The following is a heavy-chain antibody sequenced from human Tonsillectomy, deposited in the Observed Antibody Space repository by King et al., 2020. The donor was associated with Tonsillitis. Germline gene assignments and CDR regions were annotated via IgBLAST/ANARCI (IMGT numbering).Heavy chain of an antibody. V-gene: IGHV4-61*02. J-gene: IGHJ6*03. D-gene: IGHD3/OR15-3a*01. CDR3: AREGRGGLYFYYYYMDV. CDR2: IYTSGNT. CDR1: GGAISSGTYY. Sequence: QLQESGPGLVKPSQTLSLTCTVSGGAISSGTYYWNWIRQPAGKGLEWIGRIYTSGNTPYNPSLKSRVTISVDTSKNQFSLRLASVTAADTAVYYCAREGRGGLYFYYYYMDVWGKGTTVTVSS.